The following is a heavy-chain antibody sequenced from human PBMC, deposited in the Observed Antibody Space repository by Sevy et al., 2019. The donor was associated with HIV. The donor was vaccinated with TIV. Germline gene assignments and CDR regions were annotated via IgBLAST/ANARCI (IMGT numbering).Heavy chain of an antibody. D-gene: IGHD6-13*01. Sequence: GGSLRLSCEAPGFTFSSYWMSWVRQAPGKGLEWVANIKEDGSVKYYVESVKGRFTISRDNAKNSVYLQMNSLRAEDAALYYCVRAIGAAGSYWGLGTLVTVSS. CDR3: VRAIGAAGSY. V-gene: IGHV3-7*01. CDR1: GFTFSSYW. CDR2: IKEDGSVK. J-gene: IGHJ4*02.